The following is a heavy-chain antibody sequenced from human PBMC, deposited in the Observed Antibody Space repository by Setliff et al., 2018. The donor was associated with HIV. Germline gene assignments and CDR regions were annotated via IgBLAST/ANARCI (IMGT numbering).Heavy chain of an antibody. CDR2: IFYSGFT. CDR3: ARHWDYDRSSSYFRAFDI. D-gene: IGHD3-22*01. Sequence: SETLSLTCTVSGGSISSSSPYWAWIRQPPGKGLEWIGTIFYSGFTYYNPSLKSRVSIAVDTSKNQISLRLSSVTVADTAVYYCARHWDYDRSSSYFRAFDIWGQGTMVTVSS. J-gene: IGHJ3*02. V-gene: IGHV4-39*01. CDR1: GGSISSSSPY.